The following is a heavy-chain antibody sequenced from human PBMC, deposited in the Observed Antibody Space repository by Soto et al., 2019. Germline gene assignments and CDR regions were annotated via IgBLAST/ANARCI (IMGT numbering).Heavy chain of an antibody. Sequence: PSETLSLTCTVSGGSVSSGGYYWSWIRQHPGKGVEWIGYIYYSGSTYYNPSLKSRVTISVDTSKNQFSLKLSSVTAADTAVYYCARGGYITIFGVVYYYYGMDVWGQGTTVTVSS. J-gene: IGHJ6*02. CDR2: IYYSGST. CDR3: ARGGYITIFGVVYYYYGMDV. V-gene: IGHV4-31*03. CDR1: GGSVSSGGYY. D-gene: IGHD3-3*01.